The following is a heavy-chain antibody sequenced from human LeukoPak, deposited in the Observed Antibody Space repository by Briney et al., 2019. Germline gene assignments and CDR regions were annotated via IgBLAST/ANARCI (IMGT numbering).Heavy chain of an antibody. CDR1: GFTFSSYG. CDR3: AREPYRRAPNYYYYGMDV. V-gene: IGHV3-33*01. D-gene: IGHD1-14*01. J-gene: IGHJ6*02. Sequence: GRSLRLSCAASGFTFSSYGMHWVRQAPGKGLEWVAVIWYDGSNKYYADSVKGRFTISRDNSKNTLYLQMNSLRAEDTAVYYCAREPYRRAPNYYYYGMDVWGQGTTVTVSS. CDR2: IWYDGSNK.